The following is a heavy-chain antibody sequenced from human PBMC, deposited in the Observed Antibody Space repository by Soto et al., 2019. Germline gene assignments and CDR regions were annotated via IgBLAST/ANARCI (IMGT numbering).Heavy chain of an antibody. V-gene: IGHV1-3*01. Sequence: ASVKVSCKASGFTFTGYAMHWVRQAPGQRLEWMGWINAGNGNTKYSQKFQGRVTITRDTSASTAYMELSSLRSEDTAVFYCARAVAVPADFDYWGQGTLVTVS. D-gene: IGHD6-19*01. CDR2: INAGNGNT. J-gene: IGHJ4*02. CDR1: GFTFTGYA. CDR3: ARAVAVPADFDY.